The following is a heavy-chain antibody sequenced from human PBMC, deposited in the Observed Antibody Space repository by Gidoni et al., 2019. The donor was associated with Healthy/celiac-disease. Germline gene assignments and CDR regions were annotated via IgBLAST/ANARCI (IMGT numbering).Heavy chain of an antibody. CDR2: IDHSGRT. CDR3: ARDSSATTGTTGWLLCGF. J-gene: IGHJ4*02. Sequence: KPSETLSLTGAVSGYSISSGYYWGWIRQPPGKGLEWLGSIDHSGRTYYNPSLKSRVTISTDTSKNQFSLKQSSVTAAVTAVYYCARDSSATTGTTGWLLCGFWGQGTLVTVSS. V-gene: IGHV4-38-2*01. CDR1: GYSISSGYY. D-gene: IGHD4-17*01.